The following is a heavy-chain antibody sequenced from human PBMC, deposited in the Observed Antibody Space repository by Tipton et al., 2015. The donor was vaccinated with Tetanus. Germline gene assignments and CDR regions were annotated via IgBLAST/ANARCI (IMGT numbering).Heavy chain of an antibody. CDR2: MFYSGSA. D-gene: IGHD4-17*01. J-gene: IGHJ4*02. CDR1: GGSISNDNYY. Sequence: TLSLTCTVSGGSISNDNYYWSRIRQPPGKGLEWIGYMFYSGSAYYNPSLKSRITISMDTSRNQFSLNLSSVTAADTAVYYCARGPTATSDYWGQGTLVTVSS. V-gene: IGHV4-30-4*01. CDR3: ARGPTATSDY.